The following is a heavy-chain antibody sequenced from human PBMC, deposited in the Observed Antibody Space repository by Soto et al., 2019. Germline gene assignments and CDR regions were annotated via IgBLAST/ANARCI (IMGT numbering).Heavy chain of an antibody. V-gene: IGHV5-51*01. CDR2: IYPGDSDT. CDR3: ARGYCTTTICDPWFDP. J-gene: IGHJ5*02. CDR1: GYSFTSYW. Sequence: PGESLKISCTGVGYSFTSYWIGWVRQMPGKGLEWMGIIYPGDSDTRYSPSFQGQATISADKSISTVYLQWSSLKASDTAMYYCARGYCTTTICDPWFDPWGQGTLVTVSS. D-gene: IGHD2-2*01.